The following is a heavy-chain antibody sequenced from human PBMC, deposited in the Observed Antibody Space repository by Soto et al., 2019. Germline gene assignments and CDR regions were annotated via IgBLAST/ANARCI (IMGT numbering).Heavy chain of an antibody. CDR1: GFTFSDYA. Sequence: GGSLRLSCAASGFTFSDYARSWVRQAPGWGLEWVSAITKSGGRTYYGAAVKGRFTISRENSKNTLYLQMPSLRAEDTAVYYCAAPLYSSSWYYYGMDVWGQGTTVTVSS. V-gene: IGHV3-23*01. CDR3: AAPLYSSSWYYYGMDV. CDR2: ITKSGGRT. J-gene: IGHJ6*02. D-gene: IGHD6-13*01.